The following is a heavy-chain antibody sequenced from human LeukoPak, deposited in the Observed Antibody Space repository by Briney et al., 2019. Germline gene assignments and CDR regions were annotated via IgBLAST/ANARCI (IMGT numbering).Heavy chain of an antibody. CDR1: GGSFSGYY. CDR2: INHRGST. CDR3: ARGSRGYYYYYMDV. V-gene: IGHV4-34*01. J-gene: IGHJ6*03. Sequence: PSETLPLTCAVYGGSFSGYYWSWIRQPPGKGREWIGEINHRGSTNYNPSLKSRVTISVDTSKNQFSLKLSSVTAADTAVYYCARGSRGYYYYYMDVWGKGTTVTVSS. D-gene: IGHD3-10*01.